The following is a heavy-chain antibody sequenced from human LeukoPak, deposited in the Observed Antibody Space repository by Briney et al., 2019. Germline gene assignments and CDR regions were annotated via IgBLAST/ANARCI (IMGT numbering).Heavy chain of an antibody. CDR3: ARAPYSSGWYVH. J-gene: IGHJ4*02. V-gene: IGHV1-69*04. D-gene: IGHD6-19*01. CDR1: GGTFSSYA. CDR2: IIPILGIA. Sequence: SVKVSCKASGGTFSSYAISWVRQAPGQGLEWMGRIIPILGIANYAQKFQGRVTITADKSTSTAYMELRSLRSDDTAVYYCARAPYSSGWYVHWGQGTLVTVSS.